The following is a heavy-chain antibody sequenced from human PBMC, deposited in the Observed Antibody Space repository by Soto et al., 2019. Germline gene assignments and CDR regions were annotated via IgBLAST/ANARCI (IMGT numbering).Heavy chain of an antibody. Sequence: SETLSLTCTVSGGSISSYYWSWIRQPPGKGLEWIGYIYYSGSTNYNPSLKSRVTISVDTSKNQFSLKLSSVTAADTAVYYCARVAGIGEAYFDYWGQGTLVTVSS. CDR2: IYYSGST. D-gene: IGHD1-26*01. V-gene: IGHV4-59*01. CDR3: ARVAGIGEAYFDY. J-gene: IGHJ4*02. CDR1: GGSISSYY.